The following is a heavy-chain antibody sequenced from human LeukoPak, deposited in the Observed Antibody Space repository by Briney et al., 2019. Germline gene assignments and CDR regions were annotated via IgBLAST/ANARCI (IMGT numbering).Heavy chain of an antibody. CDR1: GFTFSSYS. V-gene: IGHV3-21*01. D-gene: IGHD1-26*01. CDR2: ISSSSSYI. Sequence: GGSLRLSCAASGFTFSSYSMNWVRQAPGKGLEWVSSISSSSSYIYYADSVKGRFTISRDNAKKSLYLQMNSLRAEDTAVYFCARAYSGTYGLGYYYMDVWGKGTTVTVSS. CDR3: ARAYSGTYGLGYYYMDV. J-gene: IGHJ6*03.